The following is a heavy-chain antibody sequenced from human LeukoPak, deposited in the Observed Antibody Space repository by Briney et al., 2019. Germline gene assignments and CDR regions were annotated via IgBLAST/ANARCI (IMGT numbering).Heavy chain of an antibody. V-gene: IGHV4-34*01. J-gene: IGHJ4*02. Sequence: SETLSLTCAVYGGSFSGYYWSWIRQPPGKGLEWIGEINHSGSTNYNSSLKSRVTISVDTSKNQFSLKLSSVTAADTAVYYCARSSRTIFGVVIIPFDYWGQGTLVTVSS. CDR1: GGSFSGYY. CDR2: INHSGST. CDR3: ARSSRTIFGVVIIPFDY. D-gene: IGHD3-3*01.